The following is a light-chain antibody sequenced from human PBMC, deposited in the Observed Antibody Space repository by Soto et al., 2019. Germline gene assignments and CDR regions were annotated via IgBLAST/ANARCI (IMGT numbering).Light chain of an antibody. CDR2: DAS. CDR1: QTISSW. J-gene: IGKJ1*01. Sequence: DIQMTQSPSTLSASVGDRVTITCRAGQTISSWLAWYQQKPGKAPNLLIYDASSLESGVPSRFSGRGSGTQFTLTISSLQPDDFGTSYCQPYNSFSGTFGPGTKVDIK. V-gene: IGKV1-5*01. CDR3: QPYNSFSGT.